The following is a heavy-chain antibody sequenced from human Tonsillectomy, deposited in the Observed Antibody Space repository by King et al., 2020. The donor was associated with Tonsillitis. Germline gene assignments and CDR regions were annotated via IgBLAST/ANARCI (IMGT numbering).Heavy chain of an antibody. J-gene: IGHJ4*02. CDR2: IYYSGST. V-gene: IGHV4-59*01. Sequence: QLQESGPGLVKPSETLSLTCTVSGGSISSYYWSWIRQPPGKGLEWIGYIYYSGSTNYNPSLKSRVTISVDTSKNQFSLKLSSVTAADTAVYYCARGKSGSYSSLIRYWGQGTLVTVSS. CDR1: GGSISSYY. CDR3: ARGKSGSYSSLIRY. D-gene: IGHD1-26*01.